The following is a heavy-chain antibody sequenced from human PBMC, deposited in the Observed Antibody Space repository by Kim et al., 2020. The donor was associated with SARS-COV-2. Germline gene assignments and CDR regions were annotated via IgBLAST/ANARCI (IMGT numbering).Heavy chain of an antibody. J-gene: IGHJ4*02. D-gene: IGHD6-19*01. CDR3: ARCRRSGHYYIDF. CDR1: GASISTSSDY. Sequence: SETLSLTCTVSGASISTSSDYWGWLRQPPGKGLEWIGSVYSSGSTCYNPSIKSRVTVSVDTSKSQFSLRLTSVTATDTAVYYCARCRRSGHYYIDFWGQGTQVTVSS. CDR2: VYSSGST. V-gene: IGHV4-39*01.